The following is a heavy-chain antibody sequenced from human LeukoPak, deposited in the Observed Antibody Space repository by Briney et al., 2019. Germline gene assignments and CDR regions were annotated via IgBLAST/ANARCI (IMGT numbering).Heavy chain of an antibody. D-gene: IGHD6-19*01. CDR1: GFTFSSYG. J-gene: IGHJ5*02. CDR2: ISYDGSNK. Sequence: GGSLRLSCAASGFTFSSYGMHWVRQAPGKGLEWVAVISYDGSNKYYADSVKGRFTISRDNSKNTLYLQMNSLRAEDTAVYYCAKDRQQWLLETTLSNPPIDPWGQGTLVTVPS. CDR3: AKDRQQWLLETTLSNPPIDP. V-gene: IGHV3-30*18.